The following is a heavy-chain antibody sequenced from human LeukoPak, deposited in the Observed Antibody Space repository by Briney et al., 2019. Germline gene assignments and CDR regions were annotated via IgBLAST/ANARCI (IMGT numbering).Heavy chain of an antibody. V-gene: IGHV3-23*01. CDR1: GFTFSSYA. D-gene: IGHD3-16*02. CDR2: ISGSGGST. Sequence: PGGSLRLSCAGSGFTFSSYAMSWVRQAPGKGLEWVSAISGSGGSTYYADSVKGRFTISRDNSKNTLYLQMNSLRAEDTAVYYCAKDYDYIWGSYRQFDYWGQGTLVTVSS. CDR3: AKDYDYIWGSYRQFDY. J-gene: IGHJ4*02.